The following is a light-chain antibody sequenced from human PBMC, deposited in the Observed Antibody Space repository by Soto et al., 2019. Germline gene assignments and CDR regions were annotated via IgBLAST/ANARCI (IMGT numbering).Light chain of an antibody. CDR3: LQVYSFPRT. CDR1: QAIDRW. Sequence: DIQMTQSPSSLSASVGDRVTITCRASQAIDRWLAWYQQKPGKAPQYLIQAASILQSGVPSRFSGSGSGTEFILTINNLQPEDFASYFCLQVYSFPRTFGLGTKVDI. V-gene: IGKV1-12*01. J-gene: IGKJ1*01. CDR2: AAS.